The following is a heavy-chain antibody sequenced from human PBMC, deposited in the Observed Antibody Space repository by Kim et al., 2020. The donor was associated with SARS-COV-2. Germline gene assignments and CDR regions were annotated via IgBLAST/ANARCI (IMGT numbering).Heavy chain of an antibody. CDR1: GASISSYY. CDR3: TALLPYSSGWYVDH. CDR2: IHYSGST. Sequence: SETLSLTCTVYGASISSYYWSWIRQPPGKGLEWIGHIHYSGSTNYNPSLKSRVTISVDTSKNQFSLKLSSVTAADTAVYYCTALLPYSSGWYVDHWGQGTLVTVSS. D-gene: IGHD6-19*01. J-gene: IGHJ4*02. V-gene: IGHV4-59*13.